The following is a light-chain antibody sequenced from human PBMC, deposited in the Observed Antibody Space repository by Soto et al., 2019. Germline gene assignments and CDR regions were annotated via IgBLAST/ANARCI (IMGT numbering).Light chain of an antibody. Sequence: QSALTQPASVSGSPGQSITISCTGTSSDIGDYNYVSWFQQFPDKAPKLMIYEVSHRPSGVSNRFSGSKSGNTASLTISGLQAEDEADYYCSSYTSSSFVVFGGGTKLTVL. V-gene: IGLV2-14*01. CDR3: SSYTSSSFVV. CDR1: SSDIGDYNY. J-gene: IGLJ2*01. CDR2: EVS.